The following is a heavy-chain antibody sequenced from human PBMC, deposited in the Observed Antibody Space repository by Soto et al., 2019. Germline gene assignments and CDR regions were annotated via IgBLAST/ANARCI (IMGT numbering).Heavy chain of an antibody. CDR1: GYTFTSYD. V-gene: IGHV1-8*01. CDR3: ARALGHICTNGGCQVNWFDP. D-gene: IGHD2-8*01. Sequence: QVQLVQSGAEVKKPGASVKVSCKASGYTFTSYDINWVRQATGQGLEWMGWMNPNSGNTCYAQKFQGRVTMTRNTSTSTAYMELSSLRSEDTAVYYCARALGHICTNGGCQVNWFDPWGQGTLVTVSS. CDR2: MNPNSGNT. J-gene: IGHJ5*02.